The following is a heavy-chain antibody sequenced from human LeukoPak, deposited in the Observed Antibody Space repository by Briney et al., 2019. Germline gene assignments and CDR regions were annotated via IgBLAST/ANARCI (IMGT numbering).Heavy chain of an antibody. Sequence: ASVKVSCKASGGTFSSYAISWVRQAPGQGLEWMGRIIPILGIANYAQKFQGRVTITADKSTSTAYMELSSLRSEDTAVYYCATHEYSYGHMDVWGQGTTVTVSS. V-gene: IGHV1-69*04. J-gene: IGHJ6*02. CDR2: IIPILGIA. CDR1: GGTFSSYA. D-gene: IGHD5-18*01. CDR3: ATHEYSYGHMDV.